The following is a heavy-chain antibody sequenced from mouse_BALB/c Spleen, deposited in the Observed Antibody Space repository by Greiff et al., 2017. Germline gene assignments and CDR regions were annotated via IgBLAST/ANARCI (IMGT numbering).Heavy chain of an antibody. V-gene: IGHV1S127*01. Sequence: QVQLQQSGPQLVRPGASVKISCTASGYSFTSYWMHWVKQRPGQGLEWIGMIDPSDSETRLNQKFKDKATLTVDNSSSTAYMQLSSPTSEDSAVYYCARSYDGWFAYWGQGTLVTVSA. D-gene: IGHD2-3*01. J-gene: IGHJ3*01. CDR2: IDPSDSET. CDR3: ARSYDGWFAY. CDR1: GYSFTSYW.